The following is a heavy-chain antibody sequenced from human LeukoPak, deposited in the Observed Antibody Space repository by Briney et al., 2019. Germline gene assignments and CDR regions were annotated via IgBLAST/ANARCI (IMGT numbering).Heavy chain of an antibody. V-gene: IGHV3-9*01. Sequence: PGGSLRLSCAASGFTFDDYAMHWVRQAPGKGLEWVSGISWNSGSIGYADSVKGRFTISRDNAKNSLYLQMNSLRAEDTALYYCAKGGERELMYYFDYWGQGTLVTVSS. CDR2: ISWNSGSI. CDR1: GFTFDDYA. J-gene: IGHJ4*02. D-gene: IGHD1-26*01. CDR3: AKGGERELMYYFDY.